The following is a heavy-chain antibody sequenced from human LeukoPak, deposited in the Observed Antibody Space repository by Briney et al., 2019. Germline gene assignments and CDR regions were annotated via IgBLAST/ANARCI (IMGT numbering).Heavy chain of an antibody. CDR3: ARDYPAYGGPSGGYYYGMDV. CDR1: GGSISSSSYY. CDR2: IYYSGST. D-gene: IGHD4-23*01. V-gene: IGHV4-61*01. J-gene: IGHJ6*02. Sequence: SETLSLTCTVSGGSISSSSYYWGWIRQPPGKGLEWIGFIYYSGSTNYNPSLKSRVTISIDTSKNQFSLKLSSVTAADTAVYYCARDYPAYGGPSGGYYYGMDVWGQGTTVTVSS.